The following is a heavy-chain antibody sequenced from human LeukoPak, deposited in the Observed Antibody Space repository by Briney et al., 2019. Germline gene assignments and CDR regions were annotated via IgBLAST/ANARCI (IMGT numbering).Heavy chain of an antibody. D-gene: IGHD5-12*01. Sequence: ASVNVSCKASGYTFTGYYMHWVRQAPGPRLEWMGWINPNSGDTNYAQKFQGRVTMTRDTSIRTAYLELSGLRSDDTAVYYCAKNPYEYYFDYWGQGTLVTVSS. J-gene: IGHJ4*02. CDR1: GYTFTGYY. V-gene: IGHV1-2*02. CDR3: AKNPYEYYFDY. CDR2: INPNSGDT.